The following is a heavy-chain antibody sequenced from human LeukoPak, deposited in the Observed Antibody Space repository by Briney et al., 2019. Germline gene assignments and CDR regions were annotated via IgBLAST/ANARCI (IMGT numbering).Heavy chain of an antibody. V-gene: IGHV3-7*01. CDR3: AKRQGYYYTDV. CDR2: IKQDGSEK. J-gene: IGHJ6*03. Sequence: GGSLRLSCAASGFTFSSYWMSWVRQAPGKGLERVANIKQDGSEKYYVDSVKGRFTISRDNAKNSLYLQMNSLGAEDTAVYYCAKRQGYYYTDVWGKGTTVTVSS. CDR1: GFTFSSYW.